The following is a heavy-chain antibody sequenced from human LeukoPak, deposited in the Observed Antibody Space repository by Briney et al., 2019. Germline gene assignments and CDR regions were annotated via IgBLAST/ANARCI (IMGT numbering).Heavy chain of an antibody. D-gene: IGHD3-10*01. CDR3: ARSTKGDSDH. Sequence: GGSLRLSCAASGFTFRSYEMNWVRQAPGKGPDWVSYISSSGTTVYYADSVRGRFTISRDNAKNSLYLQMDSLRADDTAVYYCARSTKGDSDHWGQGTLVTVSS. CDR1: GFTFRSYE. J-gene: IGHJ4*02. V-gene: IGHV3-48*03. CDR2: ISSSGTTV.